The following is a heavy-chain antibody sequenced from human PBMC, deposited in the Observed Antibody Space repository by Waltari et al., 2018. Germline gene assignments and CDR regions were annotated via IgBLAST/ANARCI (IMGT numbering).Heavy chain of an antibody. J-gene: IGHJ4*02. V-gene: IGHV3-23*04. D-gene: IGHD5-18*01. Sequence: EVQLVESGGGLVQPGGSLRLSCAASGFTFSRYGMNGVRQAAGKGLEWVSGISGSGGNTYYADSVKGRFTISRDNSKSTLSLQMNSVRADDTAVYYCARGAAYSRFDYWGQGTLVIVSS. CDR1: GFTFSRYG. CDR3: ARGAAYSRFDY. CDR2: ISGSGGNT.